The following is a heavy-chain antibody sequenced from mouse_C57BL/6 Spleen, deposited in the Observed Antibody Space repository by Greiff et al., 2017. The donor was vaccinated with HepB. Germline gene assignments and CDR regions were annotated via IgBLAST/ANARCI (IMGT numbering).Heavy chain of an antibody. D-gene: IGHD2-4*01. V-gene: IGHV1-54*01. CDR2: INPGSGGT. CDR1: GYALTNYL. Sequence: QVQLQQSGAELVRPGTSVKVSCKASGYALTNYLIEWVKQRPGQGLEWIGVINPGSGGTNYNEKFKGKATLTADKSSSTAYMQLSSLTSEDSAVYFCARSGGYDYDGAWFAYWGQGTLVTVSA. J-gene: IGHJ3*01. CDR3: ARSGGYDYDGAWFAY.